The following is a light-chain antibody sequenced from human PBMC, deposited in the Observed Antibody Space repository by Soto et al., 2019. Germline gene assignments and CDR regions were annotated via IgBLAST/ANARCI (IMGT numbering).Light chain of an antibody. CDR2: SAS. J-gene: IGKJ2*01. Sequence: DIQMTQSPSSLSASVGDRVTITCRASQGVSAYLLWYQQRQGRAPRLLIYSASSLLSGVPSRFSGSGSGTNFSLTTSRVQPEDFATYYCQQIYRTPHTFGQGTKLETK. CDR3: QQIYRTPHT. V-gene: IGKV1-39*01. CDR1: QGVSAY.